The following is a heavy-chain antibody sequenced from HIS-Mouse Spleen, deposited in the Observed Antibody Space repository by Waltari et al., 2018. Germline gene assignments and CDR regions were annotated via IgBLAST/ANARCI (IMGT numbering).Heavy chain of an antibody. CDR2: ISYDGSKK. CDR1: GFTFSSYG. J-gene: IGHJ4*02. CDR3: AKDKHHAFDY. Sequence: QVQLVESGGGVVQPGRYLRLSCAASGFTFSSYGMHWVRQAQCRGLELLAVISYDGSKKYQADSVKGRFTISRDNSKNTLYLQMNSLRAEDTAVYYCAKDKHHAFDYWGQGTLVTVSS. V-gene: IGHV3-30*18.